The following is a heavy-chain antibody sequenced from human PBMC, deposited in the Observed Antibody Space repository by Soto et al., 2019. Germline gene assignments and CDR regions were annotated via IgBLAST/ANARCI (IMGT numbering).Heavy chain of an antibody. CDR1: GFTFSSYA. V-gene: IGHV3-30-3*01. CDR3: AKGHVLLVSGESGP. Sequence: PGGSLRLSCAASGFTFSSYAMHWVRQAPGKGLEWVAVSSYGDSNKYYADSVKGRFTISRDNSKNTLYLQMNSLRAEDTAVYYWAKGHVLLVSGESGPWAKEPLVTPPS. D-gene: IGHD3-10*01. J-gene: IGHJ5*02. CDR2: SSYGDSNK.